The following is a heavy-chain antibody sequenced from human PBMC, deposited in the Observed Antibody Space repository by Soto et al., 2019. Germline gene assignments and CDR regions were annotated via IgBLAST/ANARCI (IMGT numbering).Heavy chain of an antibody. V-gene: IGHV1-8*01. J-gene: IGHJ6*03. Sequence: QAYLEQSGAEVKKPGASVKVSCKASGYSLTDNGITWVRQASGQGLEYVGWISPDSGKTDDAQKFQGRVTMTRDTSINTVYMELSSLRSDDTAVYYCARVYGYYYYYMDVWGKGTTVTVSS. CDR3: ARVYGYYYYYMDV. CDR1: GYSLTDNG. CDR2: ISPDSGKT. D-gene: IGHD2-8*01.